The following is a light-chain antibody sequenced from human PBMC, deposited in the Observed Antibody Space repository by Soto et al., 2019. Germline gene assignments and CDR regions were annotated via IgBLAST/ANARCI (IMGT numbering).Light chain of an antibody. CDR2: EVS. CDR1: SSDVGSYNL. Sequence: SALTQPASGSGSPGQSITISCTGTSSDVGSYNLVSWYQQHPGKAPKLMIYEVSKRPSGVSNRFSGSKSGNTASLTISGLQAEDEADYYCCSYAGSFFGTGTKVTVL. CDR3: CSYAGSF. V-gene: IGLV2-23*02. J-gene: IGLJ1*01.